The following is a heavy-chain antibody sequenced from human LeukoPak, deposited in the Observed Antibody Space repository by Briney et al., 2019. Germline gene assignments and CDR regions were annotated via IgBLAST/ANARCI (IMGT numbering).Heavy chain of an antibody. CDR1: GGSFSGYY. CDR3: AQTPGGGYYYGRDY. V-gene: IGHV4-34*01. CDR2: INHSGST. D-gene: IGHD3-22*01. Sequence: PSEALSLTCAGYGGSFSGYYWSWIRQPPGKGLEWIGEINHSGSTNYNPSLKSRVTISVDTSKNQFSLKLSSVTAADTAVYYCAQTPGGGYYYGRDYWGQGTLVTVSS. J-gene: IGHJ4*02.